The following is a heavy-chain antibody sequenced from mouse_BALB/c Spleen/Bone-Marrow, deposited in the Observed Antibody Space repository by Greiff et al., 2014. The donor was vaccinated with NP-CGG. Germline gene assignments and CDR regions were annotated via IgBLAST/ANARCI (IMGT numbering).Heavy chain of an antibody. CDR2: ISPGGSYT. CDR1: GFTFSDFY. Sequence: EVMLVESGGGLVKPGGSLKLSCAASGFTFSDFYMFWFRQTPEQRLEWVATISPGGSYTYYTDSVKGRFTISRDNAKNNLYLQRSSPKDEDAAMYYCARSGERYGGMDYWGQGTPVTVTA. V-gene: IGHV5-4*02. CDR3: ARSGERYGGMDY. J-gene: IGHJ4*01. D-gene: IGHD1-1*02.